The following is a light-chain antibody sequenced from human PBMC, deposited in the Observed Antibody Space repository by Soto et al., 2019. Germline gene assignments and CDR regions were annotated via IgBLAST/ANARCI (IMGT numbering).Light chain of an antibody. J-gene: IGLJ3*02. V-gene: IGLV2-8*01. CDR2: KVT. CDR1: SSDVGAYKY. Sequence: QSALTQPPSASGSPGQSVTISCTGTSSDVGAYKYVSWYQQYPGKAPKLMIYKVTKRPSGVPDRFSGSKSGNTASLTVSGLQAEDEAYYFCTLYVSNEIWVFGGGTKLTVL. CDR3: TLYVSNEIWV.